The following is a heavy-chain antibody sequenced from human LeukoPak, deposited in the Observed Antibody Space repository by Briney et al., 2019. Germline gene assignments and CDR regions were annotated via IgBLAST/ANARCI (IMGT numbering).Heavy chain of an antibody. J-gene: IGHJ4*02. D-gene: IGHD1/OR15-1a*01. CDR1: GYSISSGYY. V-gene: IGHV4-38-2*02. Sequence: SETLSLTCTVSGYSISSGYYWGWIRQPPGKELEWIGSIYHSGSTYYNPSLKSRVTISVDTSKNQFSLKLSSVTAADTAVYYCARVPLSRWNKNPGGCFDYWGQGTLVTVSS. CDR3: ARVPLSRWNKNPGGCFDY. CDR2: IYHSGST.